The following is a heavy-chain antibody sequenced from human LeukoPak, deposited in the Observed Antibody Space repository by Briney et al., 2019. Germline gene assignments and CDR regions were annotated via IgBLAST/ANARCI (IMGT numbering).Heavy chain of an antibody. CDR3: ARAHRHLGSGSYLPPYYYYYYMDV. Sequence: GASVKVSCKASGGTFSSYAISWVRQAPGQGLEWMGGIIPIFGTANYAQKFQGRVTITTDESTSTAYMELSSLRSEDTAVYYRARAHRHLGSGSYLPPYYYYYYMDVWGKGTTVTVSS. V-gene: IGHV1-69*05. D-gene: IGHD3-10*01. CDR2: IIPIFGTA. CDR1: GGTFSSYA. J-gene: IGHJ6*03.